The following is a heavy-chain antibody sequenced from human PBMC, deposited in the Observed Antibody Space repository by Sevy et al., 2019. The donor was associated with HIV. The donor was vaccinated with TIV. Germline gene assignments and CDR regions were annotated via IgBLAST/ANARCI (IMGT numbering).Heavy chain of an antibody. V-gene: IGHV3-23*01. CDR1: GFIFNNYP. D-gene: IGHD3-16*01. CDR3: ARDPGITWFGAPPSMDV. CDR2: ISAAGDTK. J-gene: IGHJ6*02. Sequence: GGSLRLSCTASGFIFNNYPMSWVRQAPGKGLEWVSTISAAGDTKYYADSVRDRFSISRDNSKNIVYLQMNGLGVEESAVYYCARDPGITWFGAPPSMDVWGQGTTVTVSS.